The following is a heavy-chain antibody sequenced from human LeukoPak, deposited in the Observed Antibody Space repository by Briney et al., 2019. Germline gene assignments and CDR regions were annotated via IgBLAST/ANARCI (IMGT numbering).Heavy chain of an antibody. J-gene: IGHJ4*02. CDR3: ARGNYYDSSGYFD. D-gene: IGHD3-22*01. V-gene: IGHV1-69*05. CDR2: IIPIFGTA. Sequence: ASVKVSCKASGGTFSNYAISWVRQAPGQGLEWMGGIIPIFGTANYAQKFQDRVTVTTDESTTAAYMEMSSLRSEDTAVYYRARGNYYDSSGYFDWGQGTLVTVSS. CDR1: GGTFSNYA.